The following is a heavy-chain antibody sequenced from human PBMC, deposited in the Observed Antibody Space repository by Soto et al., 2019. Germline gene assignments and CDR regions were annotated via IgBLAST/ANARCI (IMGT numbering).Heavy chain of an antibody. CDR2: IYYSGST. V-gene: IGHV4-30-4*01. CDR3: ARGTTYQKYKDNRSAHQFDY. Sequence: SETLSLTCTVSGGSISSGDYFWSWIRQPPGKGLEWIGYIYYSGSTYYDPSLKSRVTISVDTSKNQFSLKLSSVTAADTALYYCARGTTYQKYKDNRSAHQFDYWGQGTLVTVSS. D-gene: IGHD2-15*01. CDR1: GGSISSGDYF. J-gene: IGHJ4*02.